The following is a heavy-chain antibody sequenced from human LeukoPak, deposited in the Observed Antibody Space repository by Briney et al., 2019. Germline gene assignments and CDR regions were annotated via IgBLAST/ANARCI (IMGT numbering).Heavy chain of an antibody. Sequence: SQTLSLTCTVSGGSISSGGYYWSWIRQHPGKGLEWIGYIYYSGSTYYNPSLKSRVTISVDTSKNQFSLKLSSVTAADMAVYYCARWVGVVARPTPYYYYYYGMDVWGQGTTVTVSS. CDR2: IYYSGST. D-gene: IGHD3-3*01. CDR3: ARWVGVVARPTPYYYYYYGMDV. V-gene: IGHV4-31*03. J-gene: IGHJ6*02. CDR1: GGSISSGGYY.